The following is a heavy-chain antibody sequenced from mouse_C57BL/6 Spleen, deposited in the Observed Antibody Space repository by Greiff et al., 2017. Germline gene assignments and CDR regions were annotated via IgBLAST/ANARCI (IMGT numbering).Heavy chain of an antibody. CDR1: GYTFTDYY. CDR2: INPNNGGT. CDR3: ARDYSKGFAY. D-gene: IGHD2-5*01. Sequence: VQLQQSGPELVKPGASVKISCKASGYTFTDYYMNWVKQSHGKSLEWIGDINPNNGGTSYNQKFKGKATLTVDKSSSTAYMELRSLTSEDSAVYYCARDYSKGFAYWGQGTLVTVSA. V-gene: IGHV1-26*01. J-gene: IGHJ3*01.